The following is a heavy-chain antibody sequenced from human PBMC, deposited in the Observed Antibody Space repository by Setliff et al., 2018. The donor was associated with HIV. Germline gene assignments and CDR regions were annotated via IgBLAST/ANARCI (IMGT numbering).Heavy chain of an antibody. D-gene: IGHD1-1*01. J-gene: IGHJ1*01. CDR2: IYPSNGDT. V-gene: IGHV1-46*01. CDR3: TKRTMPTGGFQH. CDR1: GYAFTSNY. Sequence: GASVKVSCKASGYAFTSNYIHWVRQAPGQGLEWMTLIYPSNGDTTYAQSFQGRVTMTLDTPTSTVYMELSSLRAEDTAVYYCTKRTMPTGGFQHWGQGTLVTVSS.